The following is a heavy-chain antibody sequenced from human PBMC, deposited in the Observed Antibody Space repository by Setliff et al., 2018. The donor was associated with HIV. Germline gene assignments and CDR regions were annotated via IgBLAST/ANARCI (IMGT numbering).Heavy chain of an antibody. Sequence: ASVKVSCKASGYTFTTYAMIWVRQAPGQSLEWMGWINTGNGNTRLSQKFQGRVTISRDTSASTAYLELYSLTSEDTAVYYCARTLTYYFNGSFSSGPADYWGLGTLVTVSS. CDR1: GYTFTTYA. D-gene: IGHD3-9*01. CDR2: INTGNGNT. CDR3: ARTLTYYFNGSFSSGPADY. J-gene: IGHJ4*02. V-gene: IGHV1-3*04.